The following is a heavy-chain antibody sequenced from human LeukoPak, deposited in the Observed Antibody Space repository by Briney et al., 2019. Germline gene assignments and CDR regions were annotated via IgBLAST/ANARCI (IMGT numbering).Heavy chain of an antibody. J-gene: IGHJ4*02. D-gene: IGHD6-19*01. V-gene: IGHV3-7*01. CDR1: GFTFSSYW. CDR2: IKQDGSEK. CDR3: AREYSSGWYYFDY. Sequence: PGGSLRLSCAASGFTFSSYWMSWVRQAPGKGLEWVANIKQDGSEKYYVDSVKGRFTISRDNAKNSLYLQMNSLRAEDTAVNYCAREYSSGWYYFDYWGQGTLVTVSS.